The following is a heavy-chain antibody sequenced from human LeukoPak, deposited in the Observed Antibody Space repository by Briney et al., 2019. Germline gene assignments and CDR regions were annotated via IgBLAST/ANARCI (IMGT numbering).Heavy chain of an antibody. J-gene: IGHJ4*02. V-gene: IGHV3-48*04. Sequence: GGSLRLSCAASGFTFSSYGMHWVRQAPGKGLEWVSYISSSGSTIYYADSVKGRFTISRDNAKNSLYLQMNSLRAEDTAVYYCARDASMIGDYWGQGTLVTVSS. D-gene: IGHD3-22*01. CDR3: ARDASMIGDY. CDR1: GFTFSSYG. CDR2: ISSSGSTI.